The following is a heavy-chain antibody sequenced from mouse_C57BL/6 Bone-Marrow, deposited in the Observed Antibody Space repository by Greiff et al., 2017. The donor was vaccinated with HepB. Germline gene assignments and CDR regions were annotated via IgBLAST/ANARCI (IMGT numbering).Heavy chain of an antibody. CDR1: GYSITSGYY. D-gene: IGHD3-3*01. CDR3: ARGRGSLGAY. Sequence: EVQVVESGPGLVKPSQSLSLTCSVTGYSITSGYYWNWIRQFPGNKLEWMGYISYDGSNNYNPSLKNRISITRDTSKNQFFLKLNSVTTEDTATYYCARGRGSLGAYWGQGTLVTVSA. CDR2: ISYDGSN. J-gene: IGHJ3*01. V-gene: IGHV3-6*01.